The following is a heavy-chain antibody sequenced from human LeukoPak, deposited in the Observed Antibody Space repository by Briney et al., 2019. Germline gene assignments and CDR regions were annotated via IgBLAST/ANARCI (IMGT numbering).Heavy chain of an antibody. V-gene: IGHV3-21*01. CDR2: ISSSSSYI. CDR3: ARATYSGSYYRAFDI. J-gene: IGHJ3*02. CDR1: GFTFSSYS. Sequence: PGGSLRLSCAASGFTFSSYSMNWVRQAPGKGLEWVSSISSSSSYIYYADSVKGRFTISRDNAKNSLYLQMNSLRAEDTAVYYCARATYSGSYYRAFDIWGQGTMVTAFS. D-gene: IGHD1-26*01.